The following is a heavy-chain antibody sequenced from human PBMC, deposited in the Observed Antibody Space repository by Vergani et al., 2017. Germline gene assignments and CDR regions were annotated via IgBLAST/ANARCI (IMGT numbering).Heavy chain of an antibody. Sequence: QVQLQQWGAGLLKPSETLSLTCAVYGGSFSGYYWSWIRQPPGKGLEWSGEINHSGSTNYNPSLKSRVTISVDTSKNQFALKLSRLRSDDTAVYYCARDLVFGELSYGGQGSLVTVSS. J-gene: IGHJ4*02. CDR2: INHSGST. CDR3: ARDLVFGELSY. CDR1: GGSFSGYY. D-gene: IGHD3-10*02. V-gene: IGHV4-34*01.